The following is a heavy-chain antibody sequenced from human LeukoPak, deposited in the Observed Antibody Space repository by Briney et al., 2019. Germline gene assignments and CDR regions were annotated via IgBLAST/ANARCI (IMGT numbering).Heavy chain of an antibody. J-gene: IGHJ6*02. Sequence: PGGSLRLSCAASGFTFSDYYMSWIRQAPGKGLEWVSYISSSGSTIYYADSVKGRFTISRDNAKNSLYLQMNSLRAEDTAVYYCARDRPAYYYYYGMDVWGQGTTVTVSS. CDR1: GFTFSDYY. CDR3: ARDRPAYYYYYGMDV. V-gene: IGHV3-11*01. CDR2: ISSSGSTI.